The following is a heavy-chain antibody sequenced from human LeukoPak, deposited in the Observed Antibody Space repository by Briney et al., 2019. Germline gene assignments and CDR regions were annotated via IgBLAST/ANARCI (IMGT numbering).Heavy chain of an antibody. CDR3: ARDGGRLVLDY. CDR1: GFTVSSNS. D-gene: IGHD3-16*01. V-gene: IGHV3-66*01. CDR2: IYSGGST. J-gene: IGHJ4*02. Sequence: GGSLRLSCTVSGFTVSSNSMSWVRQAPGKGLEWVSFIYSGGSTYYADSVKGRFTISRDNSKNTLYLQMNSLRAEDTAVYYCARDGGRLVLDYWGQGTLVTVSS.